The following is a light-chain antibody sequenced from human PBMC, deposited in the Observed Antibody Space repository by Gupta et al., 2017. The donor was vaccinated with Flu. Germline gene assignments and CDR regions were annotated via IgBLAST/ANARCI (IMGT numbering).Light chain of an antibody. CDR3: QQANTFPQT. CDR2: AAS. Sequence: RASQPIGTWLAWYQQRPGKAPNLLIYAASSFLSGVPSRFSARGSGTDFTLTVTGLQPEDFASYYCQQANTFPQTFGQGTRVEIK. J-gene: IGKJ1*01. CDR1: QPIGTW. V-gene: IGKV1-12*01.